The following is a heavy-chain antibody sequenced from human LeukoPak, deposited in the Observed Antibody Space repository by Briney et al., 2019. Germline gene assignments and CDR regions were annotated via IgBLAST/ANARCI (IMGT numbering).Heavy chain of an antibody. CDR2: ISYDGSNK. D-gene: IGHD3-10*01. V-gene: IGHV3-30*03. CDR3: ASNSRGAMVRGVPTYYYYYYMDV. J-gene: IGHJ6*03. CDR1: GFTFSSYS. Sequence: PGGSLRLSCAASGFTFSSYSMNWVRQAPGKGLEWVAVISYDGSNKYYADSVKGRFTISRDNSKNTLYLQMNSLRAEDTAVYYCASNSRGAMVRGVPTYYYYYYMDVWGKGTTVTVSS.